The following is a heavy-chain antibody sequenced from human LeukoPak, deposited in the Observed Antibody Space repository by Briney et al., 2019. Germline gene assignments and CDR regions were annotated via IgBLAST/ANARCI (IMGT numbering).Heavy chain of an antibody. CDR2: IGPHSTFT. CDR3: VREGEGPLSKDFDY. V-gene: IGHV1-2*02. D-gene: IGHD2/OR15-2a*01. Sequence: ASVKVSCKSSGFTFTDHYIHWVRQGPGQGLEWMGYIGPHSTFTSSPQEFQGRVTMTRDASMSTAYMELTRLTSDDTAVFYCVREGEGPLSKDFDYWGQGTLVTVSS. J-gene: IGHJ4*02. CDR1: GFTFTDHY.